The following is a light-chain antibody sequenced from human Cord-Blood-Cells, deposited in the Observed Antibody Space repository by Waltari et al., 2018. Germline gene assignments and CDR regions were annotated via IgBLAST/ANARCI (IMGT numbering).Light chain of an antibody. Sequence: EIVMTQSPATLSVSRGERATLSCRASQSVSSNLAWYQQKPGQAPRLLIYGASTRATGIPARLSGSGSGTEFTLTISSLQSEDFAVYYCQQYNNWPTWTFGQGTKVEIK. J-gene: IGKJ1*01. V-gene: IGKV3-15*01. CDR3: QQYNNWPTWT. CDR1: QSVSSN. CDR2: GAS.